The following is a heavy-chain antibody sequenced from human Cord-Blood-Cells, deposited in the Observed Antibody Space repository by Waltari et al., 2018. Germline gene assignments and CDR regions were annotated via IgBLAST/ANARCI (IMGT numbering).Heavy chain of an antibody. CDR1: GYTLTELS. D-gene: IGHD4-17*01. J-gene: IGHJ5*02. V-gene: IGHV1-24*01. CDR2: FDPEDGET. CDR3: ATVSTTVTSNWFDP. Sequence: QVQLVQSGAEVKKPGASVQVSCTVSGYTLTELSMHWVRHGPGKGLEWMGGFDPEDGETIYAQKFQGRVTMTEDTSTDTAYMELSSLRSEDTAVYYCATVSTTVTSNWFDPWGQGTLVTVSS.